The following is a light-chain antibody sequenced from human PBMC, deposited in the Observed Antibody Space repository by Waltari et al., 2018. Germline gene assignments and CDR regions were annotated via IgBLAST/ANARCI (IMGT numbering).Light chain of an antibody. CDR2: HTS. J-gene: IGKJ1*01. CDR1: RSVSID. V-gene: IGKV3-20*01. CDR3: QHDKSLPVS. Sequence: IVLTQSPGTLSLSPGERATLSCRASRSVSIDLAWYQQKPGQAPSLLIYHTSTRATGIPGRFSGSGSGTDVSLTISGLEPEDFAVYYCQHDKSLPVSFGQGTRVEIK.